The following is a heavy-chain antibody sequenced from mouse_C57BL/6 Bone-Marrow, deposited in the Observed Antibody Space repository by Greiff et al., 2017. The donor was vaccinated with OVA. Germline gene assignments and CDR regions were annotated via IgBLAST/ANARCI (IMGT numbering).Heavy chain of an antibody. CDR1: GFTFSDAW. J-gene: IGHJ2*01. Sequence: EVQLQQSGGGLVQPGGSMKLSCAASGFTFSDAWMDWVRQSPEKGLEWVAEIRNKANNHATYYAESVKGRFTISRDDSKSSVYLQMNSLRAEDTGIYYCTLRGSSYDYFDYWGQGTTLTVSS. CDR2: IRNKANNHAT. D-gene: IGHD1-1*01. CDR3: TLRGSSYDYFDY. V-gene: IGHV6-6*01.